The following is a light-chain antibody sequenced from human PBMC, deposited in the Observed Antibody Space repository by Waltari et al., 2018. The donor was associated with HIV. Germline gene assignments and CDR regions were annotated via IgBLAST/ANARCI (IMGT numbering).Light chain of an antibody. CDR2: WAS. CDR3: QQYYSTPLT. CDR1: QSVLYSSNNKNY. V-gene: IGKV4-1*01. J-gene: IGKJ4*01. Sequence: DIVMTQSPDSLAVSLGGRATITCKSSQSVLYSSNNKNYLAWYQQKPGQPPKLLIYWASTRESGVPDRFSGSGSGTDFTLTISSLQAEDVAVYYCQQYYSTPLTFGGGTKVEIK.